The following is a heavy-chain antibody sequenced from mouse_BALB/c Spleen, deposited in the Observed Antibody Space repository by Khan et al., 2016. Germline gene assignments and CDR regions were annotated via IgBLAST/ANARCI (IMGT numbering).Heavy chain of an antibody. V-gene: IGHV3-1*02. CDR3: ATNSWGFAY. Sequence: EVQLQESGPDLVKPSQSLSLTCTVTAYSITSGYTWHWVRQFPGNKLEWMGHIHYSGSTKYNPSLRSRISITRDTSKNHFFLQLISVTAEDTATYCCATNSWGFAYWGQGTLVTVSA. CDR2: IHYSGST. D-gene: IGHD1-1*01. CDR1: AYSITSGYT. J-gene: IGHJ3*01.